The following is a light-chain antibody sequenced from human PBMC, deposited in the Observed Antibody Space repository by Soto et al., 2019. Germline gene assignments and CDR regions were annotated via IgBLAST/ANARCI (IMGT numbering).Light chain of an antibody. CDR2: DAS. CDR1: QSISSW. V-gene: IGKV1-5*01. Sequence: DIQMTQSPSTLSASVGDRVTITCRASQSISSWLAWYQQKPGKAPKVPIYDASNLESGVPSRFSGSGSGTEFTLTISSLQPDDSATYHCQQYSSYWTFGQGTKVEIK. J-gene: IGKJ1*01. CDR3: QQYSSYWT.